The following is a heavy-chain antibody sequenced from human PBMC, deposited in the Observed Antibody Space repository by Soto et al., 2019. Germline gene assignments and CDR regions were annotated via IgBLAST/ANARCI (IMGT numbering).Heavy chain of an antibody. J-gene: IGHJ4*02. CDR3: ARVYGDYLDY. D-gene: IGHD4-17*01. CDR1: GGSISSYY. V-gene: IGHV4-59*01. Sequence: SETLSLTCTVSGGSISSYYWSWIRQPPGKGLEWIGFIYHSGSTNYNPSLKSRVTISVDTSKNQFSLKLSSVTAADTAVYYCARVYGDYLDYWGQGTLVTVSS. CDR2: IYHSGST.